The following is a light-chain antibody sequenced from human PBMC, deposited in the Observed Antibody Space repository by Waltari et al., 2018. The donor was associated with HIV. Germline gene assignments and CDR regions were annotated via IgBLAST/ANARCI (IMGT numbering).Light chain of an antibody. J-gene: IGLJ2*01. Sequence: LSQDPAVSVSPGPTVTLACLRQNHGNTYPSWFQQKAGQPPVLVLYKDRKRPSGIPYRFAGSTSGDTASLIISDTQAIDEAEYFCQAWDGDTVIFGGGTKLTVL. V-gene: IGLV3-1*01. CDR1: NHGNTY. CDR3: QAWDGDTVI. CDR2: KDR.